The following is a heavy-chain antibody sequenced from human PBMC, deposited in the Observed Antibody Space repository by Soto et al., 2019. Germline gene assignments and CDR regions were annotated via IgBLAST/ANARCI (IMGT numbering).Heavy chain of an antibody. CDR1: GYTFTSYG. Sequence: ASVKVSCKASGYTFTSYGISWVRQAPGQGLEWMGWISAYNGNTNYAQKLQGRVTMTTDTSTSTAYMELRSLRSDDTAVYYCARDRDQLLLYYYYGMDVWGQGTKVTVSS. V-gene: IGHV1-18*04. CDR3: ARDRDQLLLYYYYGMDV. D-gene: IGHD2-2*01. CDR2: ISAYNGNT. J-gene: IGHJ6*02.